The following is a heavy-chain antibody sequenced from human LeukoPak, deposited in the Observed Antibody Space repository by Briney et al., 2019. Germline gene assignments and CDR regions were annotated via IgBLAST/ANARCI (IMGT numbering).Heavy chain of an antibody. D-gene: IGHD1-26*01. V-gene: IGHV3-74*01. Sequence: GRSLRLSCAASGFTFSSYWMHWVRQAPGEGLVWLSRINSGGSSTNYADSMKGRFTISRDNAKNALYLQMNSLRAEDTAVYYCARGWELTAVDYYYMDVWGKGTTVTVSS. CDR1: GFTFSSYW. J-gene: IGHJ6*03. CDR3: ARGWELTAVDYYYMDV. CDR2: INSGGSST.